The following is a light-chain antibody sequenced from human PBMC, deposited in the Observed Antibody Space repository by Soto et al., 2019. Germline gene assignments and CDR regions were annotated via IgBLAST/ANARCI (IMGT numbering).Light chain of an antibody. CDR3: QHLDT. J-gene: IGKJ2*01. V-gene: IGKV3D-15*01. Sequence: MTQSPSTLSASVGDGVTITCRASQSVSDSLAWYQQKPGQAPRLLIYGASTRATGIPARFSGSGSGTEFTLTISSLQSEDFAVYYCQHLDTFGQGTKLESK. CDR1: QSVSDS. CDR2: GAS.